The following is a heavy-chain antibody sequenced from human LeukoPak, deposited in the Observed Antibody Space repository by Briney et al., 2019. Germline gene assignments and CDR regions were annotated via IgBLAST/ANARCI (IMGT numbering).Heavy chain of an antibody. V-gene: IGHV1-2*02. CDR1: GYTFTGYY. J-gene: IGHJ4*02. Sequence: ASVKVSCKASGYTFTGYYMHWVRQAPGQGLEWMGWINPNSGGTNYAQKFQGRVTMTRDTSISTAYMELSRLRSDDTAVYYCARVTVGDGYNLGHWGQGTLVTVSS. CDR2: INPNSGGT. CDR3: ARVTVGDGYNLGH. D-gene: IGHD5-24*01.